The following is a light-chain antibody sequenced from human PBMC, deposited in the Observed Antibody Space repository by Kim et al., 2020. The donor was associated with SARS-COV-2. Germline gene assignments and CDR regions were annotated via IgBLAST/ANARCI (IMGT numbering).Light chain of an antibody. Sequence: DVVMTQSPLSLPVTLGQPASISCRSSQSLVYSDGNTYLNWFQQRPGQSPRRLIYKVSNRDSGVPDRFSGSGSGTDFTLKISREEAEDVGVYYCMQGIHPITFGRGTRLEIK. CDR2: KVS. CDR1: QSLVYSDGNTY. V-gene: IGKV2-30*01. J-gene: IGKJ5*01. CDR3: MQGIHPIT.